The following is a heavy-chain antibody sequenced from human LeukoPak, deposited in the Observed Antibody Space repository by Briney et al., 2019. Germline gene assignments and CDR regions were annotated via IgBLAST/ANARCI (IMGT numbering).Heavy chain of an antibody. J-gene: IGHJ5*02. D-gene: IGHD5-24*01. CDR3: AKGYHRATANWFDA. Sequence: GGSLRLSCAASGFTVSSNYMSWVRQAPGKGLEWVSVIYSGGSTYYADSVKGRFTISRDTAKNSLYLQMNSLTAEDTALYYCAKGYHRATANWFDAWGQGTLVTVSS. V-gene: IGHV3-53*05. CDR1: GFTVSSNY. CDR2: IYSGGST.